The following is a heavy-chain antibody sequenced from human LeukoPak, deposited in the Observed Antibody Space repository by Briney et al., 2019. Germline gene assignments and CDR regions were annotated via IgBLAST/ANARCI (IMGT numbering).Heavy chain of an antibody. CDR1: GGSFSGYY. J-gene: IGHJ3*02. Sequence: KTSETLSLTCAVYGGSFSGYYWSWIRQPPGKGLEWIGEINHSGSTNYNPSLKSRVTISVDTSKNQFSLKLSSVTAADTAVYYCARYCSSTSCHSGAFDIWGQGTMVTVSS. V-gene: IGHV4-34*01. CDR3: ARYCSSTSCHSGAFDI. D-gene: IGHD2-2*01. CDR2: INHSGST.